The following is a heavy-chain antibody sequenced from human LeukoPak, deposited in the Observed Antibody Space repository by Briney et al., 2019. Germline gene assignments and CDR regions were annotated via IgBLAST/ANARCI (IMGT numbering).Heavy chain of an antibody. D-gene: IGHD1-26*01. J-gene: IGHJ3*02. CDR2: IYTSGST. Sequence: SETLSLTCTVSGGSISSRSYYWSWIRQPAGKGLEWIGRIYTSGSTNYNPSLKSRVTISVDTSKNQFSLKLSSVTAADTAVYYCARHQWVPAFDIWGQGTMVTVSS. V-gene: IGHV4-61*02. CDR1: GGSISSRSYY. CDR3: ARHQWVPAFDI.